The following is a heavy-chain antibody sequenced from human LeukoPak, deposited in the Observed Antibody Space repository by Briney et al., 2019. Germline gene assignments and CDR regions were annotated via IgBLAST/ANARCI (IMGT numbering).Heavy chain of an antibody. Sequence: PGGSLRLSCAASGFTFSGSAMHWVRQASGKGLEWVGRIRSKANSYATAYAASAKGRFTISRDDSKNTAYLQMNSLKTEDTAVYYCTYQGGYYDILTGYNYYYGMDVWGQGTTVTVSS. CDR1: GFTFSGSA. CDR2: IRSKANSYAT. CDR3: TYQGGYYDILTGYNYYYGMDV. D-gene: IGHD3-9*01. V-gene: IGHV3-73*01. J-gene: IGHJ6*02.